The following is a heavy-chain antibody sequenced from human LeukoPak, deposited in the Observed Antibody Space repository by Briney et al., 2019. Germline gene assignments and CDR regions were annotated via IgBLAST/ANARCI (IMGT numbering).Heavy chain of an antibody. CDR1: GGSFSGYY. CDR3: ASARWDY. Sequence: SETLSLTCAVYGGSFSGYYWSWIRQPPGKGLEWIGEIYHSGSTNYNPSLKRRVTISVDKSNNQFSLKLSSVTAADTAVYYCASARWDYWGQGTLVTVSS. V-gene: IGHV4-34*01. CDR2: IYHSGST. J-gene: IGHJ4*02. D-gene: IGHD5-24*01.